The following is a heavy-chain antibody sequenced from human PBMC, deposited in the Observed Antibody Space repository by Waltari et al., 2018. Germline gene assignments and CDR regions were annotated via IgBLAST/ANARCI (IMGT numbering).Heavy chain of an antibody. V-gene: IGHV3-23*01. Sequence: EVQLLESGGGLVQPGGSLSHSCAASEFPFSRYAINWVGQAPGKGLEWVSAISGSGDNTYYADSVKGRFTISRDNSKNTLYVQMNSLRAEDTAVYHCAKGWDNDYFYYYMDVWGKGTTVTISS. CDR3: AKGWDNDYFYYYMDV. CDR2: ISGSGDNT. J-gene: IGHJ6*03. CDR1: EFPFSRYA. D-gene: IGHD1-26*01.